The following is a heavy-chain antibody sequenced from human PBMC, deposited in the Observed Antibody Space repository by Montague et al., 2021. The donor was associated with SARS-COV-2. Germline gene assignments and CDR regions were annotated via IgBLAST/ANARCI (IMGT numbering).Heavy chain of an antibody. Sequence: LSLSFAASGFTFSTYAMNWVRQAPGKGLEWVSGISSGGDKHHADSVKGRFTISRDDSRNTLYLQMHSLRAEDTAMYYCAKNFPGQFYFDDWGQGTLVAVSS. CDR3: AKNFPGQFYFDD. V-gene: IGHV3-23*01. J-gene: IGHJ4*02. CDR1: GFTFSTYA. CDR2: ISSGGDK. D-gene: IGHD2/OR15-2a*01.